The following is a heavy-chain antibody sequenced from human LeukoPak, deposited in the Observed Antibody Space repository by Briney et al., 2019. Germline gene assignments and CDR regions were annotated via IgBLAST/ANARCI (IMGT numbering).Heavy chain of an antibody. Sequence: SETLSLTCTVSGGSISSYYWSWIRQPPGKGLEWIGYIYYSGSTNYNPSLKSRVTISVDTSKNQFSLKLNSVTAADTAVYYCARVGCSGGSCYWFDPWGQGTLVTVSS. CDR1: GGSISSYY. V-gene: IGHV4-59*12. CDR2: IYYSGST. D-gene: IGHD2-15*01. CDR3: ARVGCSGGSCYWFDP. J-gene: IGHJ5*02.